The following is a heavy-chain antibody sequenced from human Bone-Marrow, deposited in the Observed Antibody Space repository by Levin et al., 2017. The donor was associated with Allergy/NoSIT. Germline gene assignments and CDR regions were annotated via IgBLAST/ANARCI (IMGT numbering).Heavy chain of an antibody. CDR3: ARHYYDSSGYYSYYYYYGMDV. CDR2: IYYSGST. D-gene: IGHD3-22*01. J-gene: IGHJ6*02. V-gene: IGHV4-59*08. CDR1: GGSISSYY. Sequence: SQTLSLTCTVSGGSISSYYWSWIRQPPGKGLEWIGYIYYSGSTNYNPSLKSRVTISVDTSKNQFSLKLSSVTAADTAVYYCARHYYDSSGYYSYYYYYGMDVWGQGTTVTVSS.